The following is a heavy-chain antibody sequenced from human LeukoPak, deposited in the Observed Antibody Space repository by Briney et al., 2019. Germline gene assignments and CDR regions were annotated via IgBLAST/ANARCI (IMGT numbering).Heavy chain of an antibody. D-gene: IGHD3-16*02. Sequence: ASVKVSCEASGYTFTSYGISWVRQAPGQGLEWMGWIHPSTGNPAYAQGFTGRFVFSLDTSVSTTYLQISSLKAEDTAVYFCARAFQSLGGLSLPDYWGQGTLVTVSS. V-gene: IGHV7-4-1*02. CDR3: ARAFQSLGGLSLPDY. J-gene: IGHJ4*02. CDR1: GYTFTSYG. CDR2: IHPSTGNP.